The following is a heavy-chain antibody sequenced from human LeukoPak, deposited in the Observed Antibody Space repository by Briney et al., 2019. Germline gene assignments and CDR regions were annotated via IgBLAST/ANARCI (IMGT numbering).Heavy chain of an antibody. D-gene: IGHD3-3*01. CDR3: ARRGRRITIFGVVIHAFDI. CDR1: GLTVSSNY. V-gene: IGHV3-66*01. Sequence: VQPGGSLRLSCAASGLTVSSNYMSWVRQAPGKGLEWVSVIYSGGSTYYADSVKGRFTISRDNSKNTLYLQMNSLRAEDTAVYYCARRGRRITIFGVVIHAFDIWGQGTMVTVSS. J-gene: IGHJ3*02. CDR2: IYSGGST.